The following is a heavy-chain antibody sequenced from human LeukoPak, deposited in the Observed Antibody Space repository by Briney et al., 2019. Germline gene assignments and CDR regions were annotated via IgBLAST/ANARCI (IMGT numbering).Heavy chain of an antibody. Sequence: ASVKVSCKASGYTFTSYGISWVRQAPGQGLEWMGWISAYNGNTNYAQKLQGRVTMTTDTSTSTAYMELRSLRSDDTAVYYCARTRVGYSYGYGMDYLDYWGQGTLVTVSS. CDR2: ISAYNGNT. J-gene: IGHJ4*02. CDR1: GYTFTSYG. V-gene: IGHV1-18*01. CDR3: ARTRVGYSYGYGMDYLDY. D-gene: IGHD5-18*01.